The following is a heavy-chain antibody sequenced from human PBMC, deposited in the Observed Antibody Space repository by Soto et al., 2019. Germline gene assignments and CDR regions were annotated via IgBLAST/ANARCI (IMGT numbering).Heavy chain of an antibody. V-gene: IGHV4-59*01. CDR1: GGSISSYY. CDR2: IYYSGST. J-gene: IGHJ6*03. D-gene: IGHD6-6*01. Sequence: PSETLSLTCTVSGGSISSYYWSWIRQPPGKGLEWIGYIYYSGSTNYNPSLKSRVTISVDTSKNQFSLKLSSVTAADTAVYYCARDTGSSSYYYYYYYMDVWGKGTTVTVSS. CDR3: ARDTGSSSYYYYYYYMDV.